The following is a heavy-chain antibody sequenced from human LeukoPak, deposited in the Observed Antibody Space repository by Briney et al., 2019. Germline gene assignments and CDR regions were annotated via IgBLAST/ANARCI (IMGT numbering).Heavy chain of an antibody. D-gene: IGHD5-24*01. CDR1: GFSFSDYY. J-gene: IGHJ4*02. CDR3: AKDGDGSSTHPFDY. CDR2: IKQDGSEK. Sequence: GGSLRLSCAASGFSFSDYYMSWVRQAPGKGPEWVANIKQDGSEKYYVDSVKGRFTIYRDNAKNSLWLQMDSLRVEDTAVYYCAKDGDGSSTHPFDYWGQGILVTVSS. V-gene: IGHV3-7*01.